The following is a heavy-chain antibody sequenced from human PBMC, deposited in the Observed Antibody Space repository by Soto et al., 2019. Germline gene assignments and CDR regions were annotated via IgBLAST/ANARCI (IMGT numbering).Heavy chain of an antibody. CDR1: GFTFSSYA. J-gene: IGHJ6*02. CDR3: ARGGDIVVVPAAFGMDV. Sequence: GGFLRLSCAASGFTFSSYAMHWVRQAPGKGLEWVAVISYDGSNKYYADSVKGRFTISRDNSKNTLYLQMNSLRAEDTAVYYCARGGDIVVVPAAFGMDVWGQGTTVTVSS. D-gene: IGHD2-2*01. CDR2: ISYDGSNK. V-gene: IGHV3-30-3*01.